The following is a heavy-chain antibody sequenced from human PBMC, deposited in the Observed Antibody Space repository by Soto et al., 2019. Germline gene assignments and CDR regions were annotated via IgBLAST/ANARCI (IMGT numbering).Heavy chain of an antibody. D-gene: IGHD5-18*01. Sequence: EVQLVQSGTEVKKPGESLRISCEASGYNFKNWWIVWVRQMPGKGLECMGIIYPADSDTRYSPSFQGQVTISADKSISTAYLQWNSLKASDTAIYYCARSREYSFGYQFPFDVWGQGTMVTVSP. J-gene: IGHJ3*01. V-gene: IGHV5-51*01. CDR3: ARSREYSFGYQFPFDV. CDR1: GYNFKNWW. CDR2: IYPADSDT.